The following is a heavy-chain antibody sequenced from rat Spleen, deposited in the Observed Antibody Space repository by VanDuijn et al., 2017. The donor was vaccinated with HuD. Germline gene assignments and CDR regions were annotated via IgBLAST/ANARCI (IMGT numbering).Heavy chain of an antibody. J-gene: IGHJ2*01. D-gene: IGHD4-3*01. CDR2: ISTSGGST. Sequence: EVQLVESGGGLVQPGRSMKLSCAASGFTFSNYGMAWVRQAPTKGLEWVASISTSGGSTYYRDSGKGRFTISRDNAKSTLYLQRDSLRSEDTATYYCTTVIRGFDYWGQGVMVTVSS. CDR3: TTVIRGFDY. CDR1: GFTFSNYG. V-gene: IGHV5-27*01.